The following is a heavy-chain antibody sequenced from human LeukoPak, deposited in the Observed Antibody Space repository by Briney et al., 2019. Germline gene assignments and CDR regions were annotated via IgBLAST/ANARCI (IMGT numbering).Heavy chain of an antibody. D-gene: IGHD3-10*01. CDR1: GGSFSGYY. CDR3: ARGITMVRGSFGSRGYFDY. CDR2: INHSGST. J-gene: IGHJ4*02. Sequence: PSETLSLTCAVYGGSFSGYYWSWIRQPPGKGLEWIGEINHSGSTNYNPSLKGRVTISVDTSKNQFSLKLSSVTAADTAVYYCARGITMVRGSFGSRGYFDYWGQGTLVTVSS. V-gene: IGHV4-34*01.